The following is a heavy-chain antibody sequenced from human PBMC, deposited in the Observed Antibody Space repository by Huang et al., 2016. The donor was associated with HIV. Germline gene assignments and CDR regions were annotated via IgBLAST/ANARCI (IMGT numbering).Heavy chain of an antibody. Sequence: QVHLVQSGAEVKKPGASVKVSCKASGYTFTNYDINWVRQAPGRGLEWMVWINPNTGNTGFAQSFQGRGTITRKTSITTAYMELTSLTSEDTAVYYCARSAYGDLDYWGLGTLVIVSS. CDR2: INPNTGNT. CDR3: ARSAYGDLDY. V-gene: IGHV1-8*02. CDR1: GYTFTNYD. D-gene: IGHD4-17*01. J-gene: IGHJ4*02.